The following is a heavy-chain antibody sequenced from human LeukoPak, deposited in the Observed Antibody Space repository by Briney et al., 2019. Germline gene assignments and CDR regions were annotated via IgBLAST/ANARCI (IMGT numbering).Heavy chain of an antibody. D-gene: IGHD3-3*01. Sequence: GGSLRLSWAASGFTFGSYSMNWVRQAPGKGLEWVSSISSSSSYIYYADSVKGRFTISRDNAKNSLYLQMNSLRAEDTAVYYCARDMRFLEWLLGYFDYWGQGTLVTVSS. J-gene: IGHJ4*02. CDR2: ISSSSSYI. CDR1: GFTFGSYS. CDR3: ARDMRFLEWLLGYFDY. V-gene: IGHV3-21*01.